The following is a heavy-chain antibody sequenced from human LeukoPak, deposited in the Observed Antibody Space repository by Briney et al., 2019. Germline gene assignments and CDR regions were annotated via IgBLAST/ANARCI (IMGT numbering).Heavy chain of an antibody. Sequence: GGSLRLSCAASGFTFSSYAMCWVRQAPGKGLEWVSAISGSGGSTYYADSVKGRFTISRDNSKNTLYLQMNSLRAEDTAVYYCAKTQQRITIFGVVIAEYFDYWGQGTLVTVSS. J-gene: IGHJ4*02. V-gene: IGHV3-23*01. CDR1: GFTFSSYA. D-gene: IGHD3-3*01. CDR3: AKTQQRITIFGVVIAEYFDY. CDR2: ISGSGGST.